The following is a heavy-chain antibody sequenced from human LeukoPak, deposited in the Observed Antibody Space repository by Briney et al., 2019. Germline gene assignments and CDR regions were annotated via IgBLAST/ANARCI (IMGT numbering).Heavy chain of an antibody. V-gene: IGHV1-69*05. CDR1: AGTFSSYA. D-gene: IGHD5-18*01. J-gene: IGHJ4*02. Sequence: GSPVKVSCKASAGTFSSYAISWVRQAPGQGLEWMGGIIPIFGTANYAQKFQGRVTITTDESTSTAYMELSSLRSEDTAVYYCARSRDTAMVISPALPYWGQGTLVTVSS. CDR3: ARSRDTAMVISPALPY. CDR2: IIPIFGTA.